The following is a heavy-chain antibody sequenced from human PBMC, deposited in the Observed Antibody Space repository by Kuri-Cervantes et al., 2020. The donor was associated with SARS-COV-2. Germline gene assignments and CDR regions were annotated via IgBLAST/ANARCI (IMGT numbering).Heavy chain of an antibody. CDR3: ARQGPRSGSKRHDAFDI. J-gene: IGHJ3*02. Sequence: GSLRLSCTVSGGSISSSCYYWGWIRQPPGKGLEWIGSIYYSGRTYYNPSLKSRVTISVDTSKNQFSLKLSSVTAADTAVYYCARQGPRSGSKRHDAFDIWGRGTMVTVSS. V-gene: IGHV4-39*01. CDR2: IYYSGRT. D-gene: IGHD1-26*01. CDR1: GGSISSSCYY.